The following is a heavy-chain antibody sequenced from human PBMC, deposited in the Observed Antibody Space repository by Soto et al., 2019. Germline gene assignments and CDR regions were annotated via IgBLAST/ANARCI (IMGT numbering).Heavy chain of an antibody. CDR3: ARDRRDILTGYYHNWFDP. CDR2: IYYSGST. D-gene: IGHD3-9*01. J-gene: IGHJ5*02. V-gene: IGHV4-31*03. Sequence: SETLSLTCTVSGGSISSGCYYWRWIRQHPGKGLEWIGYIYYSGSTYYNPSLKSRVTISVDTSKNQFSLKLSSVTAADTAVYYCARDRRDILTGYYHNWFDPWGQGTLVTVSS. CDR1: GGSISSGCYY.